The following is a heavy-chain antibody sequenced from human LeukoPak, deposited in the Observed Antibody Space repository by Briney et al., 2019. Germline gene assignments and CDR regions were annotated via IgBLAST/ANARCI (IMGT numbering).Heavy chain of an antibody. Sequence: ASVKVSCKASGYTFTGYYMHWVRLAPGQGLEWLGWVNPYSGASNHAQKFQGRVTMTRDTPINTVYLELTRLKSDDTAVYYCSRGSGISFGGIDYWGQGTLVTVSS. D-gene: IGHD3-16*01. V-gene: IGHV1-2*02. CDR1: GYTFTGYY. CDR2: VNPYSGAS. J-gene: IGHJ4*02. CDR3: SRGSGISFGGIDY.